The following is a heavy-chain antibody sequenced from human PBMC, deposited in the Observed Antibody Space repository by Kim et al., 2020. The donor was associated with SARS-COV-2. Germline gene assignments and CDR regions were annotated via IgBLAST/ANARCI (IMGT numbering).Heavy chain of an antibody. CDR3: AKDYYDILTGYHDY. V-gene: IGHV3-23*01. CDR2: ISGSGGST. D-gene: IGHD3-9*01. Sequence: GGSLRLSCAASGFTFSSYAMSWVRQAPGKGLEWVSAISGSGGSTYYADSVKGRFTISRDNSKNTLYLQMNSLRAEDTAVYYCAKDYYDILTGYHDYWGQGTLVTVSS. J-gene: IGHJ4*02. CDR1: GFTFSSYA.